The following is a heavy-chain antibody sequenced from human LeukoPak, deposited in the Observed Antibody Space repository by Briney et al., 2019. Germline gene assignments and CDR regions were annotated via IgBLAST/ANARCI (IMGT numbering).Heavy chain of an antibody. CDR1: GYTFTSYG. D-gene: IGHD6-13*01. J-gene: IGHJ6*04. CDR2: ISAYNANT. Sequence: ASVKVSCKASGYTFTSYGISWVRQAPGQGLEWVGGISAYNANTNYAQKLQGRVTMTTDTSTSTAYMELRSLRSDDTAVYYCARDGPGEAAAGYYYYGMDVWGKGTTVTVSS. V-gene: IGHV1-18*01. CDR3: ARDGPGEAAAGYYYYGMDV.